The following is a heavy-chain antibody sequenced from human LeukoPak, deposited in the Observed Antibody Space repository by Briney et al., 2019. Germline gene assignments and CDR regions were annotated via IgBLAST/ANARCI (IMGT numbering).Heavy chain of an antibody. J-gene: IGHJ4*02. CDR3: ARDNEAGGYYFDY. V-gene: IGHV4-31*03. D-gene: IGHD3-16*01. CDR1: GGSISSGGYY. Sequence: SQTLSLTCTVSGGSISSGGYYWSWIRQHPGKGLEWIGYIYYSGSTYYNPSLKSRVTTSVDTSKNQFSLKLSSVTAADTAVYYCARDNEAGGYYFDYWGQGTLVTVSS. CDR2: IYYSGST.